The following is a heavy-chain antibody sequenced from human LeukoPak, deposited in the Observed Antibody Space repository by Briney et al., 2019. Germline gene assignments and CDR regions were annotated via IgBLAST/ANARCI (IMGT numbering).Heavy chain of an antibody. CDR2: ISGSGGST. CDR3: AKDSKGVIFPLWYYYYGMDV. V-gene: IGHV3-23*01. J-gene: IGHJ6*02. Sequence: PGGSLRLSCAASGFTFSSYAMSWVRQAPGKGLEWVSAISGSGGSTYYADSVKGRFTNSRDNSKNTLYLQMNSLRAEDTAVYYCAKDSKGVIFPLWYYYYGMDVWGQGTTVTVSS. D-gene: IGHD3-10*01. CDR1: GFTFSSYA.